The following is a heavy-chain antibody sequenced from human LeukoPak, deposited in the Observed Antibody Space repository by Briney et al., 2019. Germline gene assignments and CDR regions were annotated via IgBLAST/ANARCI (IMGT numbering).Heavy chain of an antibody. CDR2: ISYDGSNK. J-gene: IGHJ5*02. V-gene: IGHV3-30*04. CDR1: GFTFSSYA. D-gene: IGHD3-3*01. CDR3: ARAEGYDFWSGAEYNWFDP. Sequence: GGSLRLSCAASGFTFSSYAMHWVRQAPGKGLEWVAVISYDGSNKYYADSVKGRFTISRDNSKNTLYLQMNSLRAEDTAVYYCARAEGYDFWSGAEYNWFDPWGQGTLVTVSS.